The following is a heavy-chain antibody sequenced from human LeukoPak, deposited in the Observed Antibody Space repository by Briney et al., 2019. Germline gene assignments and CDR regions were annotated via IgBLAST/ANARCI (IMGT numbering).Heavy chain of an antibody. CDR3: AKIRGRDDWYYFDY. D-gene: IGHD5-24*01. CDR1: GFTFSSYA. CDR2: ISGSGVST. V-gene: IGHV3-23*01. Sequence: AGGSLRLSCVASGFTFSSYAMSWVRQAPGKGLEWVSGISGSGVSTYYVDSVKGRFTISRDNSKNTFHLQMNSLRAEDMAVYYCAKIRGRDDWYYFDYWGQGTLVTVSS. J-gene: IGHJ4*02.